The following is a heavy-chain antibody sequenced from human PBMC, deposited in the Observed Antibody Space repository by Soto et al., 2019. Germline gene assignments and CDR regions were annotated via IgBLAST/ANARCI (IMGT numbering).Heavy chain of an antibody. CDR3: ARDLVASSGYYRHEEDY. CDR1: GGSISSGGYY. CDR2: IYYSGST. D-gene: IGHD3-22*01. V-gene: IGHV4-31*03. J-gene: IGHJ4*02. Sequence: QVQLQESGPGLVKPSQTLSLTCTVSGGSISSGGYYWSWIRQHPGKGLEWIGYIYYSGSTYYNPSLKSRVTISVDTSKNQFSLKLSSVTAADTAVYYCARDLVASSGYYRHEEDYWGQGTLVTVSS.